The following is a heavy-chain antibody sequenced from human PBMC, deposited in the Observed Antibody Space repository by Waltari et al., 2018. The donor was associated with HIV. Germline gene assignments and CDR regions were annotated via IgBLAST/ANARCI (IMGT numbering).Heavy chain of an antibody. J-gene: IGHJ4*01. CDR2: INPGESA. V-gene: IGHV4-34*01. Sequence: QVHLQQWGAGLLKPSETLSLTCAVYGDSFSGYYWNWTRQTHGKGLEWIGEINPGESANYTPSLKSRVSISVDTSKNHFSLNLRSVTAADTAVYYCARGYYYDSSGHYQFDYWGHGSLVTVSS. CDR1: GDSFSGYY. D-gene: IGHD3-22*01. CDR3: ARGYYYDSSGHYQFDY.